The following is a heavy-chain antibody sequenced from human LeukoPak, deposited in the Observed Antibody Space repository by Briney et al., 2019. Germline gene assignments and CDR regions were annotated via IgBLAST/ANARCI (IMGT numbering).Heavy chain of an antibody. J-gene: IGHJ5*02. CDR2: ISSSSNNI. CDR1: GFTFSDYY. Sequence: GGSLRLSCAASGFTFSDYYMTWIRQAPGKGLEWVSYISSSSNNIHYANSVRGRFTISRDNAKNSVYLQMNSLRAEDTAIYYCARAAGWLDPWGQGTLVTVSS. V-gene: IGHV3-11*01. CDR3: ARAAGWLDP.